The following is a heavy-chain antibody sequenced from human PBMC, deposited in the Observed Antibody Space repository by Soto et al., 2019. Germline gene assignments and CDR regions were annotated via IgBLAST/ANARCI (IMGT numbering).Heavy chain of an antibody. CDR3: ARSNARYSSPDY. D-gene: IGHD3-22*01. Sequence: SETLALTCTVSGDSINKYLGSWVRQPPGKGLEWIGCFYFSTNYNPALNSRVTISVDRSKNHFSLKLTSVTAADTAVYFCARSNARYSSPDYWGQGTLVTVSS. J-gene: IGHJ4*02. CDR2: FYFST. CDR1: GDSINKYL. V-gene: IGHV4-59*08.